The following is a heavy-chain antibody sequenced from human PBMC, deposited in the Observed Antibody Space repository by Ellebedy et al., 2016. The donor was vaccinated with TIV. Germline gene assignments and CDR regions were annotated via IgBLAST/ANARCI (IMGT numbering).Heavy chain of an antibody. V-gene: IGHV5-51*01. D-gene: IGHD1-26*01. CDR1: GYSFTSYW. CDR3: ARPPPSGSDYSGAFDI. CDR2: LYPGDSDT. J-gene: IGHJ3*02. Sequence: KVSCKGSGYSFTSYWIGWVRQMPGKGLEWMGILYPGDSDTIYSPSFQGQVTMSADKSISTAYLQWSSLKASDPAIYYCARPPPSGSDYSGAFDIWGQGTMVTVSS.